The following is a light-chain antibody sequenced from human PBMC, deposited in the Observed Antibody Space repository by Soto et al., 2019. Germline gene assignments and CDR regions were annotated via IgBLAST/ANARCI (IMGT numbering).Light chain of an antibody. CDR3: QQYENLPYT. CDR2: DTS. J-gene: IGKJ2*01. Sequence: DIQLSQSPPSLSASVGDRVSITGQARLDIRNYLNWYQHKPGRAHKLLSYDTSNLETGVPSRFCGSASGTNVSFIITCLQPEDDAKYYGQQYENLPYTFDQGTKLEI. CDR1: LDIRNY. V-gene: IGKV1-33*01.